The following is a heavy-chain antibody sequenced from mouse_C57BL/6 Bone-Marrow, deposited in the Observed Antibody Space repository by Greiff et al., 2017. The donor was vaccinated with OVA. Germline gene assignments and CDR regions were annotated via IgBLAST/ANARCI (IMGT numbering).Heavy chain of an antibody. CDR2: ISSGGDYI. CDR1: GFTFSSYA. Sequence: VQLKESGEGLVKPGGSLKLSCAASGFTFSSYAMSWVRQTPEKRLEWVAYISSGGDYIYYADTVKGRFTISRDNARNTLYLQMSSLKSEDTAMDDCTRVGTGTGYFDVWGTGTTVTVSS. D-gene: IGHD4-1*01. V-gene: IGHV5-9-1*02. CDR3: TRVGTGTGYFDV. J-gene: IGHJ1*03.